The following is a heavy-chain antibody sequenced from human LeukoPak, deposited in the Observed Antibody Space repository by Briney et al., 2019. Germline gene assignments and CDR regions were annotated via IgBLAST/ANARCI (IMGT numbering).Heavy chain of an antibody. Sequence: ASVKVSCKASGYTFTSYGISWVRQAPGQGLEWMGWISAYNGNTNYAQKHQGRVTMTTDTSTSTAYMELRSLRSDDTAVYYCARLQLRFLEWSLYWFDPWGQGTLVTVSS. CDR1: GYTFTSYG. D-gene: IGHD3-3*01. J-gene: IGHJ5*02. V-gene: IGHV1-18*01. CDR2: ISAYNGNT. CDR3: ARLQLRFLEWSLYWFDP.